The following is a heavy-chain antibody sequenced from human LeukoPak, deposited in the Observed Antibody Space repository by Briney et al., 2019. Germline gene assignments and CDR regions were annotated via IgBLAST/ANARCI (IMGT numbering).Heavy chain of an antibody. CDR1: GYTFTSYD. V-gene: IGHV1-8*01. D-gene: IGHD3-10*01. Sequence: AASVKVSCKASGYTFTSYDINWVRQATGQGLEWMGWMNPNSGNTGYAQKLQGRVTMTRNTPISTAYMELSSLRSEDTAVYYCARGWVRITMVRGVRKPPARWFDPWGQGTLVTVSS. CDR2: MNPNSGNT. CDR3: ARGWVRITMVRGVRKPPARWFDP. J-gene: IGHJ5*02.